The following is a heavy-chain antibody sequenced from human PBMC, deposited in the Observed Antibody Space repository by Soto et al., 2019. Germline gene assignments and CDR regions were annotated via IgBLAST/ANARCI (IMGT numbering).Heavy chain of an antibody. D-gene: IGHD3-10*01. V-gene: IGHV3-23*01. CDR1: GFTFSSYA. CDR3: AKRVGYYGSGSLDY. CDR2: ISGSGGST. Sequence: VQLLESGGGFVQPGGSLRLSCAASGFTFSSYAMSWVRQAPGKGLEWVSAISGSGGSTYYADSVKGRFTISRDNSKNTLYLQMNSLRAEDTAVYYCAKRVGYYGSGSLDYWGQGTLVTVSS. J-gene: IGHJ4*02.